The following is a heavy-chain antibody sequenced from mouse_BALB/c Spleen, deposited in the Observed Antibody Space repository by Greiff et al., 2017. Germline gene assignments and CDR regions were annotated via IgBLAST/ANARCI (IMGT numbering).Heavy chain of an antibody. Sequence: EVMLVESGGGLVQPGGSRKLSCAASGFTFSSFGMHWVRQAPEKGLEWVAYISSGSSTIYYADTVKGRFTISRDNPKNTLFLRMTSLRSEDTAMYYCARWNFDVWGAGTTVTVSS. CDR3: ARWNFDV. J-gene: IGHJ1*01. CDR2: ISSGSSTI. V-gene: IGHV5-17*02. CDR1: GFTFSSFG.